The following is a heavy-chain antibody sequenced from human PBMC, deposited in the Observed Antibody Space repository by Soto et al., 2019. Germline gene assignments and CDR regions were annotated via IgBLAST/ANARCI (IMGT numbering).Heavy chain of an antibody. CDR2: INHSGST. D-gene: IGHD5-18*01. V-gene: IGHV4-34*01. CDR3: ARRKGYSYGYRYYGMDV. Sequence: QVQLQQWGAGLLKPSETLSLTCAVYGGSFSGYYWSWIRQPPRKGLEWMGEINHSGSTNYNPSLKSRVTISVDTSKNQFSLKMSSVTAADTAVYYCARRKGYSYGYRYYGMDVWGQGTTVTVSS. J-gene: IGHJ6*02. CDR1: GGSFSGYY.